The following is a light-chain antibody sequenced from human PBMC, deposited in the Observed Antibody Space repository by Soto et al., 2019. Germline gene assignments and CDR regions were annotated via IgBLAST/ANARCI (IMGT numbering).Light chain of an antibody. CDR1: SSDVGSYTL. J-gene: IGLJ1*01. CDR2: EVS. V-gene: IGLV2-23*02. CDR3: WSNAGSFTYV. Sequence: QSVLTQPASVSGSPGQSITISCTGSSSDVGSYTLVSWYQQHPGKVPKLMIYEVSKRPSGVSVRFSGSRSGNTASLTISGLQAEDEADYFCWSNAGSFTYVFGTGTKVPV.